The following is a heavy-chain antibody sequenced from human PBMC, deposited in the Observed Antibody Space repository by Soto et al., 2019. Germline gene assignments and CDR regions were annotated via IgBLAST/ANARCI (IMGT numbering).Heavy chain of an antibody. CDR1: GYTLPSSG. D-gene: IGHD2-15*01. Sequence: ASVKVSCKXPGYTLPSSGISWVRQAPGQGLEWMGWISGDSGNTNYAQRLQDRVTMTTDTSTSTVYMELRSLTYDDTAVYYCARGASPTYCSGGSCILDDWGQGTLVTVSS. CDR3: ARGASPTYCSGGSCILDD. J-gene: IGHJ4*02. V-gene: IGHV1-18*01. CDR2: ISGDSGNT.